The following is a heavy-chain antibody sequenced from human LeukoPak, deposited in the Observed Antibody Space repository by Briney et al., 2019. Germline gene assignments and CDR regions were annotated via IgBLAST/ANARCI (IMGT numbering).Heavy chain of an antibody. J-gene: IGHJ3*02. V-gene: IGHV4-59*01. Sequence: PSETLSLTRTVSGGSISSYYWSWIRQPPGKGLEWIGYIYYSGSTNYNPSLKSRVTISVDTSKNQFSLKLSSVTAADTAVYYCARGRYSSGWYGGHDAFDIWGQGTMVTVSS. CDR2: IYYSGST. D-gene: IGHD6-19*01. CDR3: ARGRYSSGWYGGHDAFDI. CDR1: GGSISSYY.